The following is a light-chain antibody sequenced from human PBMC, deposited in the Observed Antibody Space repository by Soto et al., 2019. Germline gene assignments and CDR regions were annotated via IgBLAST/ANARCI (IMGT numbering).Light chain of an antibody. CDR3: KQYYSTPPT. V-gene: IGKV4-1*01. J-gene: IGKJ4*01. Sequence: DIVMTQSPDSLAVSLGARATINCKSSQSVLYSSNNKNYLAWYQQKPGQPPKLLIYWGSTRESGVRDRFSGSASGTDFTLTISSLQAEDVTVYYCKQYYSTPPTFGGGTKVEIK. CDR2: WGS. CDR1: QSVLYSSNNKNY.